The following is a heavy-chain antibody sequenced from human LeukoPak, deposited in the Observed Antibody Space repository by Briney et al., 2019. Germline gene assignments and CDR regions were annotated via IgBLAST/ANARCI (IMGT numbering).Heavy chain of an antibody. CDR2: ITASGTT. Sequence: PGASLRLSCAASGFISSTSAMTWVRQAPGKGLDWVSYITASGTTYYADSVKGRFTISRDISNNTLYLQMNGLRAEDTALYYCAKDRYDTSVWPYYYAMDVWGQGTTVTVSS. CDR1: GFISSTSA. V-gene: IGHV3-23*01. CDR3: AKDRYDTSVWPYYYAMDV. J-gene: IGHJ6*02. D-gene: IGHD3-22*01.